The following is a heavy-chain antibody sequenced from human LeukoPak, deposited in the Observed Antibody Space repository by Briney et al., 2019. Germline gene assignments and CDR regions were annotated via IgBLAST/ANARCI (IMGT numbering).Heavy chain of an antibody. CDR1: GFPFSSFW. D-gene: IGHD5-12*01. CDR3: VRGGYRAYYVGY. Sequence: GGSLRLSCAASGFPFSSFWMHWVRQAPGKGLVWVSRMNSEGSSTSYADSVKGRFTISRDNAKNMLHLQMNSLRAEDTAVYYCVRGGYRAYYVGYWGQGTLVTVSS. CDR2: MNSEGSST. V-gene: IGHV3-74*01. J-gene: IGHJ4*02.